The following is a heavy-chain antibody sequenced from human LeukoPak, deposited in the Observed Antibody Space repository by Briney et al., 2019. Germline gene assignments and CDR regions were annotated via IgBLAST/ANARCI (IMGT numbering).Heavy chain of an antibody. V-gene: IGHV1-69*06. Sequence: EASVKVSCKASGGTLNNYGISWLRQAPGQGLEWMGRIIPIFGPALYAPQFKGRVTITADTSTSTAYVEVTSLISEDTAVYFCATDPHSDFWTGYYWDSWGQGTLVTASS. J-gene: IGHJ4*02. CDR1: GGTLNNYG. CDR3: ATDPHSDFWTGYYWDS. D-gene: IGHD3/OR15-3a*01. CDR2: IIPIFGPA.